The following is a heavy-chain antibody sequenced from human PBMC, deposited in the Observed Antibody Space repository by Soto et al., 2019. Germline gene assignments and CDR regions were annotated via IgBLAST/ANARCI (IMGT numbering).Heavy chain of an antibody. J-gene: IGHJ6*02. CDR2: IYYSGST. V-gene: IGHV4-59*01. Sequence: SETLSLTCIVSVGSISSYYWIWIRQPPGKGLEWIGYIYYSGSTNYNPSLKSRVTISVDTSKNQFSLKLSSVTAADTAVYYCARGTRVTTVVTRFYYYYGMDVWGQGTTVTVSS. CDR1: VGSISSYY. CDR3: ARGTRVTTVVTRFYYYYGMDV. D-gene: IGHD4-17*01.